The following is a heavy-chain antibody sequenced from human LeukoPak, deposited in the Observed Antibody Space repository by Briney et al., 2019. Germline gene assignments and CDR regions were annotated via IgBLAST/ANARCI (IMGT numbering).Heavy chain of an antibody. Sequence: GGSLRLSCAVSGITLSNYGMSWVRQAPGKGLEWVAGISDSGGRTNYADSVKGRFTISRDNPKNTLYLQMNSLRAEDTAVYFCAKRGVVIRVILVGFHKEAYYFDSWGQGAMVTVSS. J-gene: IGHJ4*02. CDR2: ISDSGGRT. V-gene: IGHV3-23*01. D-gene: IGHD3-22*01. CDR1: GITLSNYG. CDR3: AKRGVVIRVILVGFHKEAYYFDS.